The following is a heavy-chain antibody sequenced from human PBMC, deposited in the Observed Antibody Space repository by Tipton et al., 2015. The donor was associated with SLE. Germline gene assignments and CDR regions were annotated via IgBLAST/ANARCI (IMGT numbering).Heavy chain of an antibody. CDR1: GGSISSINW. J-gene: IGHJ5*02. D-gene: IGHD1-14*01. V-gene: IGHV4-4*02. CDR2: IYHSGST. CDR3: ARWGAQLGTDNWFDP. Sequence: TLSLTCAVSGGSISSINWWSWVRQPPGKGLEWIGEIYHSGSTNYNPSLKSRVTISVDKSKNQFSLKLSSVTAADTAVYYCARWGAQLGTDNWFDPWGQGTLVTVSS.